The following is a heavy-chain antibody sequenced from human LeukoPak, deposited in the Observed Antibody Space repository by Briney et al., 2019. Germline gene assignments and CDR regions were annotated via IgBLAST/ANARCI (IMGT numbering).Heavy chain of an antibody. Sequence: GGSLRLSCAASGFIFSNYAMSWVRQAPGKGLEWVSAISGNGGSTYYADSVKGRFTISRDNSKNTLYLQMNSLRAEDTAVYYCATYYDFWSGYSHKYYFGYWGQGTLVTVSS. CDR3: ATYYDFWSGYSHKYYFGY. D-gene: IGHD3-3*01. J-gene: IGHJ4*02. CDR1: GFIFSNYA. CDR2: ISGNGGST. V-gene: IGHV3-23*01.